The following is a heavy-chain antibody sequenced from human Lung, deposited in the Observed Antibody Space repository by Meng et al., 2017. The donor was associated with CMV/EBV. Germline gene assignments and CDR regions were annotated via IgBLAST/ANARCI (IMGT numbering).Heavy chain of an antibody. V-gene: IGHV1-18*01. CDR1: GYTFSRYG. D-gene: IGHD3-9*01. CDR2: VGGCDGDT. J-gene: IGHJ3*02. CDR3: ARDWECLDRSDVFDI. Sequence: ASVKVSXKASGYTFSRYGISWVRQAPGQGLEWLGWVGGCDGDTNYAPELQGRVTMTTDTSTNTVYMELRSLRSDDTAVYYCARDWECLDRSDVFDIWGQGTMVXVSS.